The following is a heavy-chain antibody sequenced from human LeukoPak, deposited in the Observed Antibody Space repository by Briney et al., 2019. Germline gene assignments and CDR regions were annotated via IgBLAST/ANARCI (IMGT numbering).Heavy chain of an antibody. CDR3: ARVVAVAGTDY. CDR2: IYHSGST. Sequence: SETLSLTCTVSGGSISSSGYYWSWIRQPPGKVLEWIGYIYHSGSTYYNPSLKSRVAISLDRSKNQFSLKLTSVTAADTAVYYCARVVAVAGTDYWGQGTLVTVSS. CDR1: GGSISSSGYY. D-gene: IGHD6-19*01. V-gene: IGHV4-30-2*01. J-gene: IGHJ4*02.